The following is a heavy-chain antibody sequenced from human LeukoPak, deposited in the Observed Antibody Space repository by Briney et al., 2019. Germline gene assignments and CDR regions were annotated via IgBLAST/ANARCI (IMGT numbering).Heavy chain of an antibody. D-gene: IGHD5-18*01. Sequence: PGGSLRLSCAASGFTFSSFCMHWVRQAPGKGLEWVAFIQYDGSKNFYSDSVKGRFTISRDNSKDTLFLQMNILRAEDTAVYYCEQRHSYGSPYPASWGERSLGTVSS. CDR3: EQRHSYGSPYPAS. V-gene: IGHV3-30*02. J-gene: IGHJ4*02. CDR1: GFTFSSFC. CDR2: IQYDGSKN.